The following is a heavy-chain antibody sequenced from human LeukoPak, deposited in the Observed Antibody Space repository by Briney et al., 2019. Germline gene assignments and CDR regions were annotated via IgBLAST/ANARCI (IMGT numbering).Heavy chain of an antibody. J-gene: IGHJ4*02. D-gene: IGHD6-13*01. V-gene: IGHV1-18*01. CDR1: GYTFTSYG. CDR3: AKESAAAGDLFFDY. CDR2: IRAYNGNT. Sequence: ASVKVSYKASGYTFTSYGISWVRQAPGQGREWMGWIRAYNGNTNYAQKLQGRVTMTTDTSTSTAYMELRSLRSDDTAVYYCAKESAAAGDLFFDYWGQGTLVTVSS.